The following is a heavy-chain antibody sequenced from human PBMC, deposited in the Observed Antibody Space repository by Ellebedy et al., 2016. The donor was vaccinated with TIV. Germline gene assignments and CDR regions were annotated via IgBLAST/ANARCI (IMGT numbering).Heavy chain of an antibody. D-gene: IGHD3-22*01. CDR3: AKDRSSSGYSMYYFGS. CDR1: EFTFSSYA. J-gene: IGHJ4*02. Sequence: GESLKISCAASEFTFSSYAMSWVRQAPGKGLEWVSAISGSGGSTNYADSVKGRFTISRDNAKNSLYLQMNSLKPEDTALYYCAKDRSSSGYSMYYFGSWGQGTPVTVSS. CDR2: ISGSGGST. V-gene: IGHV3-23*01.